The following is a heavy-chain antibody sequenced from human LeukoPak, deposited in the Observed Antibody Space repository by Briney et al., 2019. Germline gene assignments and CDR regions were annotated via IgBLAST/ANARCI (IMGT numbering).Heavy chain of an antibody. J-gene: IGHJ4*02. D-gene: IGHD5-18*01. Sequence: GGSLRLSCAASGFTFSSYAMSWVRQAPGKGLEWVSAISGSGGSTYYAHSVKGRFTISRDNSKNTLYLQMNSLRAEDRAVYYCAKRNSYGDSYFDYWGEGTLVSVCS. CDR2: ISGSGGST. CDR1: GFTFSSYA. V-gene: IGHV3-23*01. CDR3: AKRNSYGDSYFDY.